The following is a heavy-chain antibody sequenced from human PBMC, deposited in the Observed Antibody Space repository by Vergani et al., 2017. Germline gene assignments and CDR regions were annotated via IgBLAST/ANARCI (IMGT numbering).Heavy chain of an antibody. V-gene: IGHV4-59*01. CDR2: IYYSGST. CDR1: GGSISSYY. J-gene: IGHJ6*02. CDR3: ARGTVRTLPELKPPAPYYYGMDV. Sequence: QVQLQESGPGLVKPSETLSLTCTVSGGSISSYYWSWIRQPPGKGLEWIGYIYYSGSTNYNPSLKSRVTISVDTSKNQFSLKLSSVTAADTAVYYCARGTVRTLPELKPPAPYYYGMDVWGQGTTVTVSS. D-gene: IGHD3/OR15-3a*01.